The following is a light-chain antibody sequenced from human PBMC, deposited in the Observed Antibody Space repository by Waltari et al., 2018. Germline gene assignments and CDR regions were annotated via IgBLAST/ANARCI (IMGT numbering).Light chain of an antibody. CDR3: GTWDSGLSAVV. J-gene: IGLJ2*01. V-gene: IGLV1-51*01. CDR2: DNN. CDR1: SSNIGNHY. Sequence: QSVLTPPPSVSAAPGPKVTISCSGSSSNIGNHYVSWYQHFPGTAPKLLIYDNNQRPSGIADRFSGSKSGTSATLGITGLQTGDEADYYCGTWDSGLSAVVFGGGTKLTVL.